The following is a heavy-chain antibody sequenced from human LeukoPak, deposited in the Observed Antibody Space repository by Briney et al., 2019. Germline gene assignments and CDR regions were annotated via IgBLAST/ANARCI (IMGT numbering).Heavy chain of an antibody. V-gene: IGHV4-59*01. CDR1: GGSISSYY. CDR2: IYYSGST. Sequence: PSETLSLTCTVSGGSISSYYWSWIRQPPGKGLEWTGYIYYSGSTNYNPSLKSRVTISVDTSKNQFSLKLSSVTAADTAVYYCASRPYGSGTPPFDYWGQGTLVTVSS. CDR3: ASRPYGSGTPPFDY. J-gene: IGHJ4*02. D-gene: IGHD3-10*01.